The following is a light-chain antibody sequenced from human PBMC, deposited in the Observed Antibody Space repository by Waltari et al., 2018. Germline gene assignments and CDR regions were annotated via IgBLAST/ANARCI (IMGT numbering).Light chain of an antibody. CDR2: DAT. CDR1: QASSNQ. CDR3: QQYDNLAS. Sequence: DIQMTQSPSYLSASVGDRVTITCQASQASSNQLNWYQHKPGKAPELLIFDATNLETGVPSRFRGSGSGTDFTLTIPSLQPEDFATYYCQQYDNLASFGGGTKVEIK. V-gene: IGKV1-33*01. J-gene: IGKJ4*01.